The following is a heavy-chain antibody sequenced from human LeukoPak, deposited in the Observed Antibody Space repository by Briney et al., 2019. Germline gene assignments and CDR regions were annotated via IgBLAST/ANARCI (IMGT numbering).Heavy chain of an antibody. V-gene: IGHV3-72*01. CDR2: SRDRAKSYST. CDR1: GFTFSDHY. Sequence: GGSLRLSCAASGFTFSDHYVDWVRQAPGKGLEWVGRSRDRAKSYSTDYAASVNGRFTISRDNSKNSVYLQMNSLKTEDTAVYYCTSGPMTTLTSYWGQGTLVTVSS. J-gene: IGHJ4*02. D-gene: IGHD4-17*01. CDR3: TSGPMTTLTSY.